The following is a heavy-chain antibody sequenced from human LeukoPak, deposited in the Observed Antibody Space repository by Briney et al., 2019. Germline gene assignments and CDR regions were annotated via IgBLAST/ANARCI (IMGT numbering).Heavy chain of an antibody. V-gene: IGHV4-4*07. J-gene: IGHJ6*03. Sequence: PSETLSLTCTVSGGPISYFYWSWIRQPAGKGLEWIGRIYTSGSTNYNPSLKSRVTMSVDTSKKQFSLKLSSVTAADTAVYYCARVRGSSGSYEYYHYMDVWGKGTTVTISS. CDR3: ARVRGSSGSYEYYHYMDV. D-gene: IGHD1-26*01. CDR1: GGPISYFY. CDR2: IYTSGST.